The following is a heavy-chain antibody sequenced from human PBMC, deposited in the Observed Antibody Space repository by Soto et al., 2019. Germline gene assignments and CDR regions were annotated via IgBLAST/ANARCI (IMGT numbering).Heavy chain of an antibody. CDR3: AHACGGPRWPNDAFDV. D-gene: IGHD2-21*01. J-gene: IGHJ3*01. Sequence: HITLKESGPTLVKPTQTLTLTCIFSGFSFSAYGVGVGWFRQPPGKTLEWLALIYWDDDTRSRPSRKSKLTITKDSSKNQVVITMTNMDPLDTATYYCAHACGGPRWPNDAFDVWGQGTVVTVSS. CDR2: IYWDDDT. V-gene: IGHV2-5*02. CDR1: GFSFSAYGVG.